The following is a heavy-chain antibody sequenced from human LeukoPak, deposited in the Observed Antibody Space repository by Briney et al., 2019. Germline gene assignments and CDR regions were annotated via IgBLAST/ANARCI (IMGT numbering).Heavy chain of an antibody. CDR3: ARSKGGTYTGNFDL. D-gene: IGHD2-15*01. V-gene: IGHV3-74*01. CDR2: IKSDGSST. J-gene: IGHJ2*01. CDR1: GFTFSFYW. Sequence: PGGSLRLSCAASGFTFSFYWMCWVRQAPGKGLVWVSRIKSDGSSTSYADSVKGRFTISRDNAKNTLYLQMNGLRVEDTALYYCARSKGGTYTGNFDLWGRGTLVTVSS.